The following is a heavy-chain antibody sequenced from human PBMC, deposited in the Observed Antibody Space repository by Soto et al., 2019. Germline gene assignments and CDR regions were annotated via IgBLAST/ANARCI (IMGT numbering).Heavy chain of an antibody. Sequence: LEILSLTCAVSGYSISSSNWWGWIRQPPGKGLEWIGYIYYSGTTYYNPSLKSRVTMSVDTSKNQFSLKLTSVTAVDTAVYYCARREIQGPIDYWGQGTLVTVS. V-gene: IGHV4-28*01. D-gene: IGHD1-26*01. CDR3: ARREIQGPIDY. CDR1: GYSISSSNW. J-gene: IGHJ4*02. CDR2: IYYSGTT.